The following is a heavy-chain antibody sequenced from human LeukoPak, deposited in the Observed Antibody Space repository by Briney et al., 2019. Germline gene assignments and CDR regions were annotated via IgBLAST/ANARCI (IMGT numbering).Heavy chain of an antibody. J-gene: IGHJ4*02. CDR3: ASSRYDSSGYYGIIAY. CDR2: ITRSSNYI. V-gene: IGHV3-21*01. CDR1: GFTFSSYS. D-gene: IGHD3-22*01. Sequence: GGSLRLSCVASGFTFSSYSMNWVRQAPGKGLEWVSSITRSSNYIYCADSVKGRFTISRDNAKNSLYLQMNSLRAEDTAVYYCASSRYDSSGYYGIIAYWGQGTLVTVSS.